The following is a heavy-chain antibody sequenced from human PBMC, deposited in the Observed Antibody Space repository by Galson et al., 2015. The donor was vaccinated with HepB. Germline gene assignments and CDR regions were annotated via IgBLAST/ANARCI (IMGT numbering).Heavy chain of an antibody. V-gene: IGHV1-46*01. Sequence: SVKVSCKASGYNVTTYYMHWVRQAPGQGLEWMAIINPSSTSTTYAENFQGRIIVTRDTSTNTVSMELTSLRFEDMAVYYCARERSRTSGAWWFDPWGQGTVVTVSS. CDR2: INPSSTST. CDR3: ARERSRTSGAWWFDP. J-gene: IGHJ5*02. D-gene: IGHD5-12*01. CDR1: GYNVTTYY.